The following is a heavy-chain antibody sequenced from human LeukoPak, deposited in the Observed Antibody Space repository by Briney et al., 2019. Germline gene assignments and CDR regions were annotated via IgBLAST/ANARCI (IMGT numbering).Heavy chain of an antibody. Sequence: ASVKVSCKASGYTFTGYYMHWVRQAPGQGLEWMGWINPNSGGTNYAQKFQGRVTMTRDASISTAYMELSRLRSDDTAVYYCARGDILTGYSSGDYWGQGTLVTVSS. J-gene: IGHJ4*02. CDR1: GYTFTGYY. CDR3: ARGDILTGYSSGDY. V-gene: IGHV1-2*02. CDR2: INPNSGGT. D-gene: IGHD3-9*01.